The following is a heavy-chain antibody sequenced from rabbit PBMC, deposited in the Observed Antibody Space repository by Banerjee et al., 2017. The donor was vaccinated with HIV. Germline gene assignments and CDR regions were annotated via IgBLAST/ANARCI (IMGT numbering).Heavy chain of an antibody. V-gene: IGHV1S45*01. Sequence: QEQLEESGGDLVKPEGSLTLTCTASGFSFSSSYWICWVRQAPGRGLEWIACIYTGSSGSTYYASWAKGRFTISKTSSTTVTLQMTGLTAADTATYFCARDLTSTGYCTFNLWGPGTLVTVS. D-gene: IGHD1-1*01. CDR1: GFSFSSSYW. CDR3: ARDLTSTGYCTFNL. J-gene: IGHJ4*01. CDR2: IYTGSSGST.